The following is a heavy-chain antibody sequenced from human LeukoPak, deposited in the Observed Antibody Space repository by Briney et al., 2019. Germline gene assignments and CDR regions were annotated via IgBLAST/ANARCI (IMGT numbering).Heavy chain of an antibody. V-gene: IGHV1-18*01. D-gene: IGHD2-15*01. CDR2: INTHTGST. CDR1: GYSFTTYD. Sequence: ASVKVSCKASGYSFTTYDISWVRQAPGQGLEWMGWINTHTGSTKYAQNLQGRATMTTDTSASTAYMELRSLGSDDTAVYYCARGPGGCSGGSCYHDYWGQGNLVIVSS. J-gene: IGHJ4*02. CDR3: ARGPGGCSGGSCYHDY.